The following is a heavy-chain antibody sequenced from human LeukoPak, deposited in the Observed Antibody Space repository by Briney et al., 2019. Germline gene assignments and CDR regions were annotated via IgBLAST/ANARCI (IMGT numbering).Heavy chain of an antibody. D-gene: IGHD3-3*01. Sequence: GASVKVSCKASGGTFSSYAISWVRQAPGQGLEWMGGIIPIFGTANYAQKFQGRVTITADESTSTAYMELSSLRSEDTAVYYCARITIFGVVIGWFDPWGQGTLVTVSS. V-gene: IGHV1-69*13. CDR2: IIPIFGTA. CDR1: GGTFSSYA. J-gene: IGHJ5*02. CDR3: ARITIFGVVIGWFDP.